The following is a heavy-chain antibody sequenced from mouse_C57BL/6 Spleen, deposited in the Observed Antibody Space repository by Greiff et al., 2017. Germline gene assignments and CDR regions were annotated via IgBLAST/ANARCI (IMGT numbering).Heavy chain of an antibody. J-gene: IGHJ3*01. Sequence: VQRVESGAELVKPGASVKLSCKASGYTFTEYTIHWVKQRSGQGLEWIGWFYPGSGSIKYNEKFKDKATLTADKSSSTVYMELSRLTSEDSAVYFCARHSRYYYGSSSAWFAYWGQGTLVTVSA. CDR2: FYPGSGSI. CDR3: ARHSRYYYGSSSAWFAY. CDR1: GYTFTEYT. D-gene: IGHD1-1*01. V-gene: IGHV1-62-2*01.